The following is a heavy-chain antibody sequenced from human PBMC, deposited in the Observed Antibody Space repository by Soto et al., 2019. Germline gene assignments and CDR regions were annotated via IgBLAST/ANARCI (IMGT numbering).Heavy chain of an antibody. Sequence: TLSLTCTVSGGSISSGGYYWSWIRQHPGKGLEWIGYIYYGGSTYYNPSLKSRATISGDTSKNQFSLKLSSVTAADTAVYYCARGGYYYENSGQNAYDYWGQGILVTVSS. CDR3: ARGGYYYENSGQNAYDY. V-gene: IGHV4-31*03. CDR2: IYYGGST. J-gene: IGHJ4*01. CDR1: GGSISSGGYY. D-gene: IGHD3-22*01.